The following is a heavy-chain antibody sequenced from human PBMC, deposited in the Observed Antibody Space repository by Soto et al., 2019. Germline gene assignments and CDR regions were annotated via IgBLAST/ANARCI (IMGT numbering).Heavy chain of an antibody. V-gene: IGHV1-46*03. Sequence: QVQLVQSGAEVKKPGASVKVSCKASGYTFTSYYMHWVRQAPGQGLEWMGRINPSGGSTDNAQKFQGRVTMTRDTSMSTVYMELSSLRSEDTAVYYCARVYAGAWGGNDNSGAFDMWGQGTMVTVST. CDR1: GYTFTSYY. J-gene: IGHJ3*02. D-gene: IGHD2-15*01. CDR2: INPSGGST. CDR3: ARVYAGAWGGNDNSGAFDM.